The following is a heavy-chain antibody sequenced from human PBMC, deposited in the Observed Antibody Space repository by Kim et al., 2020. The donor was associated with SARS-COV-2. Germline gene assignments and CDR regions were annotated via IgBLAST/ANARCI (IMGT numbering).Heavy chain of an antibody. D-gene: IGHD6-13*01. V-gene: IGHV1-2*02. J-gene: IGHJ4*02. CDR3: ARGPGGSSWYLRDD. Sequence: ASVKVSCKAFGYTFTDYYMHWVRQAPGQGLEWMGWLNPNSGGTNYAQKFQGRVTMTRDTSITTAYMELIRLRSDDTAVYYCARGPGGSSWYLRDDWGQGTLVTVSS. CDR2: LNPNSGGT. CDR1: GYTFTDYY.